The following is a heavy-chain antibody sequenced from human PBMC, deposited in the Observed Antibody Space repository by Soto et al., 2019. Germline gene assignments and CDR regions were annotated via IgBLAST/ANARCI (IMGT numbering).Heavy chain of an antibody. D-gene: IGHD5-18*01. V-gene: IGHV3-23*01. CDR2: ISGSGGST. CDR3: AKVRQVDTAMVLYFDY. J-gene: IGHJ4*02. CDR1: GFTFSSYA. Sequence: PGGSLRLSCAASGFTFSSYAMSWVRRAPGKGLEWVSAISGSGGSTYYADSVKGRFTISRDNSKNTLYLQMNSLRAEDTAVYYCAKVRQVDTAMVLYFDYWGQGTLVTVS.